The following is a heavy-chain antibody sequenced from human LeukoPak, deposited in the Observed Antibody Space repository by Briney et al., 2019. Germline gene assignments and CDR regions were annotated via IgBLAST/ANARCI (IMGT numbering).Heavy chain of an antibody. CDR2: IPYSSGNT. V-gene: IGHV3-23*01. CDR1: GFTFSAYG. CDR3: TKDGTGCAGASYSAY. J-gene: IGHJ4*02. D-gene: IGHD2-21*02. Sequence: GGSLRLSCAASGFTFSAYGMRSFRQPPGEGLGWVPSIPYSSGNTYYADSVKGRLSTSTDNTTSTLYQQMNSLRAEDTSLYYRTKDGTGCAGASYSAYWGQGTLVTVSS.